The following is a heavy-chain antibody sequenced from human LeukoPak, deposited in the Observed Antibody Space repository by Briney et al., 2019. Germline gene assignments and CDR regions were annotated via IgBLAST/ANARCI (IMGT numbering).Heavy chain of an antibody. D-gene: IGHD3-22*01. CDR1: GFTFSSYW. CDR3: AREVVVVITNYFDY. V-gene: IGHV3-7*01. J-gene: IGHJ4*02. CDR2: IKQDGSEK. Sequence: GGSLRLSCAASGFTFSSYWMSWVRQAPGKGLEWVANIKQDGSEKYYVDSVKGRFTISRDNAKNSLYLQMNSLRAEDTAVYYCAREVVVVITNYFDYWGQGTLVTVSS.